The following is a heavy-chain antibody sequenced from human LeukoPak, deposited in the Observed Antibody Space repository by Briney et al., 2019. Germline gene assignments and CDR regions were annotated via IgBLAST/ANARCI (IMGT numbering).Heavy chain of an antibody. Sequence: SETLSLTCTVSGGSISSYYWSWIRQPPGKGLEWIGYIYYSGSTNYNPSLKSRVTISVDTSKNQFSLKLSSVTAADTAVYYCAGYDFWSGSRDAFDIWGQGTMVTVSS. V-gene: IGHV4-59*08. CDR2: IYYSGST. CDR1: GGSISSYY. D-gene: IGHD3-3*01. CDR3: AGYDFWSGSRDAFDI. J-gene: IGHJ3*02.